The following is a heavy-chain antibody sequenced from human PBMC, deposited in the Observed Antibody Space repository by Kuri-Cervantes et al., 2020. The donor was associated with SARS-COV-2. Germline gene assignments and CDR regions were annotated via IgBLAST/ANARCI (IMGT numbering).Heavy chain of an antibody. J-gene: IGHJ4*02. CDR3: TRPLRGSYYVISDY. CDR2: IRSKAYGGTT. D-gene: IGHD1-26*01. Sequence: LSLTCTASGFTFGAYAMSWFRQAPGKGLEWEGFIRSKAYGGTTGYAASVKGRFTISRDDSKSIAYLQMYSLKTEDTAVYYCTRPLRGSYYVISDYWGQGTLVTVSS. CDR1: GFTFGAYA. V-gene: IGHV3-49*03.